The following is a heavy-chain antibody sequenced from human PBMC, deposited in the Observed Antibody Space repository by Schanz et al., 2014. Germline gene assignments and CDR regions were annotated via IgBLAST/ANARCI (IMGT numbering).Heavy chain of an antibody. D-gene: IGHD1-26*01. Sequence: QVQLVQSGGEVKTPGASVKVSCKASGYTFTRSGISWVRQAPGQGLEWMGWIGGPDGNTNFAQKFQGRVTMTTDTSTSTVYMELRSLTSDDSAVYYCARDRDQWDGNYLDYWGQGTLVTVSS. J-gene: IGHJ4*02. CDR2: IGGPDGNT. CDR1: GYTFTRSG. V-gene: IGHV1-18*01. CDR3: ARDRDQWDGNYLDY.